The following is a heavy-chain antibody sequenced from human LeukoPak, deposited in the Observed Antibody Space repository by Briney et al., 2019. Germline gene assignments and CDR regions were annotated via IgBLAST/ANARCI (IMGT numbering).Heavy chain of an antibody. Sequence: GGSLRLSCAASGFAFSSYWMHWVRQVPGKGLVWVSRINPGGSSSAYADSVKGRFTISRDNAKNTLYLQMNSLRAEDTAVYYCARSNQADDYWGQGTLVTVSS. CDR1: GFAFSSYW. CDR3: ARSNQADDY. J-gene: IGHJ4*02. CDR2: INPGGSSS. D-gene: IGHD4-11*01. V-gene: IGHV3-74*01.